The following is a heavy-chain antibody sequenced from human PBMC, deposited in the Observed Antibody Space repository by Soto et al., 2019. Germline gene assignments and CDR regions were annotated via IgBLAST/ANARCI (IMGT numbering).Heavy chain of an antibody. D-gene: IGHD3-10*01. V-gene: IGHV1-69*12. CDR2: IIPMFDTP. J-gene: IGHJ4*02. CDR3: ARSGGLDRDFNY. Sequence: QVQLVQSGAEVKKPGSSVKVSCKASGGTFSSDSFSWVRQAPGQGLEWMGGIIPMFDTPIYAQKFQDRVTITADESTSTAHMQLRSLRSGDTAVYYWARSGGLDRDFNYWGQGSLVTVSS. CDR1: GGTFSSDS.